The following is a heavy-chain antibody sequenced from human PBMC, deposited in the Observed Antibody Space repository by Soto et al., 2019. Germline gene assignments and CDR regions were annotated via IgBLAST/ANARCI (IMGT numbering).Heavy chain of an antibody. D-gene: IGHD3-10*01. CDR2: LSGSGGST. Sequence: EVQLLESGGGLVQPGGSLRLSCAASGFTFRNYAMSWVRQAPGKGLEWVSRLSGSGGSTYYTDSVKGRFTISRDNSKNTLYLELNSLRAEDTAVYYCARLLLGGDLAFDYWGQGTLVTVSS. CDR3: ARLLLGGDLAFDY. J-gene: IGHJ4*02. V-gene: IGHV3-23*01. CDR1: GFTFRNYA.